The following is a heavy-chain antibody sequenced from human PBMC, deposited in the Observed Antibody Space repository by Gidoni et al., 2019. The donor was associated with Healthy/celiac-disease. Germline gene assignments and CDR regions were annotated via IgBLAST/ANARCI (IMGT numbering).Heavy chain of an antibody. CDR1: GYTFTGYY. D-gene: IGHD3-9*01. CDR2: INPNSGGT. J-gene: IGHJ1*01. V-gene: IGHV1-2*02. Sequence: QVQLVQSGAEVKKPGASVKVSCKASGYTFTGYYMHWVRQAPGQGLEWMGWINPNSGGTNYAQKFQGRVTMTRDTSISTAYMELSRLRSDDTAVYYCARGYDILTGYYNAEYFQHWGQGTLVTVSS. CDR3: ARGYDILTGYYNAEYFQH.